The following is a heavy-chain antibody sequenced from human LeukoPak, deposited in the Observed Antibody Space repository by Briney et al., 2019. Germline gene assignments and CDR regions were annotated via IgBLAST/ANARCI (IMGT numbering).Heavy chain of an antibody. CDR3: ARVPLRYFDWLPPTHGLDAFDI. D-gene: IGHD3-9*01. J-gene: IGHJ3*02. CDR1: GGSFSGYY. V-gene: IGHV4-34*01. Sequence: SETLSLTCAVYGGSFSGYYWSWIRQPPGKGLEWIGEINHSGSTNYNPSLKSRVTISVDTSKNQFSLKLSSVTAADTAVYYCARVPLRYFDWLPPTHGLDAFDIWGQGTMVTVSS. CDR2: INHSGST.